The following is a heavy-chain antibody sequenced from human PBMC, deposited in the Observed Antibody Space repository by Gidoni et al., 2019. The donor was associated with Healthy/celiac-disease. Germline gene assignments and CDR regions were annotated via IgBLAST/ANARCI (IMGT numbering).Heavy chain of an antibody. J-gene: IGHJ4*02. CDR3: ARASITIFGVVSHFDY. CDR1: GYSTSSGYY. V-gene: IGHV4-38-2*01. Sequence: QVQLQESGPGLVKPSETLSLTCAVSGYSTSSGYYWGWIRQPPGKGLEWIGSIYHSGSTYYNPSLKSRVTISVDTSKNQFSLKLSSVTAADTAVYYCARASITIFGVVSHFDYWGQGTLVTVSS. D-gene: IGHD3-3*01. CDR2: IYHSGST.